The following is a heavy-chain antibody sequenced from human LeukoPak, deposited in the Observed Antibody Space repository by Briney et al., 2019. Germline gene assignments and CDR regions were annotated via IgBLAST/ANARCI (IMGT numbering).Heavy chain of an antibody. CDR2: IYSGGST. Sequence: PGGSLRLSCAASGITVSNNYMSWVRQAPGKGLEWVSIIYSGGSTDYADSVKGRFTISRDNSKNTLSLQLNTLGADDTALYYCAKSDCNTIGCKVLDYWGQGTLVTVSS. CDR3: AKSDCNTIGCKVLDY. J-gene: IGHJ4*02. CDR1: GITVSNNY. V-gene: IGHV3-66*01. D-gene: IGHD2/OR15-2a*01.